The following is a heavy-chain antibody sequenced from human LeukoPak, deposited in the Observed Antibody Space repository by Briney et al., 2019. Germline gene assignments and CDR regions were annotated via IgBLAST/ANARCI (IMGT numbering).Heavy chain of an antibody. CDR2: IYTSGST. CDR3: ARVAYDILAGYSLMGWFDP. D-gene: IGHD3-9*01. J-gene: IGHJ5*02. V-gene: IGHV4-4*07. Sequence: PSETLSLTCTVSGGSISSYYWSWIRQPAGKGLEWIGRIYTSGSTNYNPSLKSRVTISVDTSKNQFSLKLSSVTAADTAVYYCARVAYDILAGYSLMGWFDPWGQGTLVTVSS. CDR1: GGSISSYY.